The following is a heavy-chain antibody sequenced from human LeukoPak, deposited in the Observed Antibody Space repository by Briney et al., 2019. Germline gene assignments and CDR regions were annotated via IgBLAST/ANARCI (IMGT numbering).Heavy chain of an antibody. Sequence: GASLRLSCAASGFTFSSYATSWVRQAPGKGLEWVSAISGSGGSTYYADSVKGRFTISRDNSKNTLYLQMNSLRAEDTAVYYCAKDRVFYGDYFDYWGQGTLVTVSS. CDR1: GFTFSSYA. D-gene: IGHD4-17*01. CDR2: ISGSGGST. J-gene: IGHJ4*02. V-gene: IGHV3-23*01. CDR3: AKDRVFYGDYFDY.